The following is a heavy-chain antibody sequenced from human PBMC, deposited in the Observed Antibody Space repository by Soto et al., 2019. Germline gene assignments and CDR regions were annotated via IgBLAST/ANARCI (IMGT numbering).Heavy chain of an antibody. D-gene: IGHD5-12*01. V-gene: IGHV4-30-4*01. Sequence: PSETLSLTCTVSGGSISSADYYWRGVRQPPGKGLEWIGYIYYSGSTFFNPSLKSRVTISKDTSRNQFSLRLNSVTAADTAVYYCARAIVVTIGGMDVWGQGTTVTVS. CDR2: IYYSGST. J-gene: IGHJ6*02. CDR1: GGSISSADYY. CDR3: ARAIVVTIGGMDV.